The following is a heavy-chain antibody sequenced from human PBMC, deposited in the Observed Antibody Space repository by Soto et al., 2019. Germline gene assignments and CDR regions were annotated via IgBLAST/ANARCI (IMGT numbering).Heavy chain of an antibody. Sequence: QVQLVQPGAEVKKPGSSVKVSCKASGGTFSSYAISWVRQAPGQGLEWMGGIIPIFGTANYAQKFQGRVTITADESTSTAYMELSSLRSEDTAVYYCARVVESEQLVNVLVYWGQGTLVTVSS. CDR1: GGTFSSYA. J-gene: IGHJ4*02. D-gene: IGHD6-6*01. V-gene: IGHV1-69*01. CDR3: ARVVESEQLVNVLVY. CDR2: IIPIFGTA.